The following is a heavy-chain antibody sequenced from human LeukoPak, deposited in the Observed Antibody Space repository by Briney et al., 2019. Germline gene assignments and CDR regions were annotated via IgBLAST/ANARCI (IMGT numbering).Heavy chain of an antibody. D-gene: IGHD6-19*01. Sequence: ASVKVSCKASGGTFSSYAISWVRQAPGRGLEWMGGIIPIFGTANYAQKFQGRVTITADESTSTAYMELRSLRSDDTAVYYCARSLEQWLAHPFDYWGQGTLVTVSS. J-gene: IGHJ4*02. V-gene: IGHV1-69*13. CDR1: GGTFSSYA. CDR2: IIPIFGTA. CDR3: ARSLEQWLAHPFDY.